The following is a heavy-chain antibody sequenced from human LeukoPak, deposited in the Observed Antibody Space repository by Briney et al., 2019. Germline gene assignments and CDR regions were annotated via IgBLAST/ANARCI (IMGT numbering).Heavy chain of an antibody. Sequence: GSLRLSCAASGFTFSSYAMSWVRQPPGKGLEWIGEIYHSGSTNYNPSLKSRVTISVDKSKNQFSLKLSSVTAADTAVYYCARHVATPDAFDIWGQGTMVTVSS. D-gene: IGHD5-12*01. CDR3: ARHVATPDAFDI. CDR2: IYHSGST. CDR1: GFTFSSYAM. J-gene: IGHJ3*02. V-gene: IGHV4-4*02.